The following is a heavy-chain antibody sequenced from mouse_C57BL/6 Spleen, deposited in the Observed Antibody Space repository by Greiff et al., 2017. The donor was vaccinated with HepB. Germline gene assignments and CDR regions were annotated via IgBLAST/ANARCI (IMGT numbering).Heavy chain of an antibody. CDR3: ASGPYYYGSSFYAMDY. CDR2: IYPGDGDT. J-gene: IGHJ4*01. D-gene: IGHD1-1*01. Sequence: QVQLQQSGPELVKPGASVKISCKASGYAFSSSWMNWVKQRPGKGLEWIGRIYPGDGDTNYNGKFKGKATLTADKSSSTAYMQLSSLTSEDSAVYFCASGPYYYGSSFYAMDYWGQGTSVTVSS. CDR1: GYAFSSSW. V-gene: IGHV1-82*01.